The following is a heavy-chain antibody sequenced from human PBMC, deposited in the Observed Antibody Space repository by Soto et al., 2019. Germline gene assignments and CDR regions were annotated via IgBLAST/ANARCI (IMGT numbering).Heavy chain of an antibody. CDR3: ARDLYSGSYLTDYYYYYGMDV. CDR1: GFTFSSYG. CDR2: IWYDGSNK. D-gene: IGHD1-26*01. J-gene: IGHJ6*02. V-gene: IGHV3-33*01. Sequence: GGSLRLSCAAPGFTFSSYGMHWVRQAPGKGLEWVAVIWYDGSNKYYADSVKGRFTISRDNSKNTLYLQMNSLRAEDTAVYYCARDLYSGSYLTDYYYYYGMDVWGQGTTVTVSS.